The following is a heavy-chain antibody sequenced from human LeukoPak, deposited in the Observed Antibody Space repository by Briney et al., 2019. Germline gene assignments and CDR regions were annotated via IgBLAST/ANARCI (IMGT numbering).Heavy chain of an antibody. D-gene: IGHD1-26*01. J-gene: IGHJ4*02. CDR1: GFTFSSYG. V-gene: IGHV3-30*02. Sequence: GGSLRLSCAASGFTFSSYGMHWVRQAPGKGLEWVAFIRYDGSNKYYADSVKGRFTISRDNSKNTLYLQMNSLRAEDTALYYCASGGIYYGAAFDFWGQGSLVTVSA. CDR3: ASGGIYYGAAFDF. CDR2: IRYDGSNK.